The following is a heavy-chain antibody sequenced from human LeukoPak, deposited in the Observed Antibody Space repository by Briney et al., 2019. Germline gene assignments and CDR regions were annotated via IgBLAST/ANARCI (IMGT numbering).Heavy chain of an antibody. CDR2: IKQDGSEK. V-gene: IGHV3-7*01. CDR3: ARDSYYDSSGSIADCAFDI. CDR1: GFTFSSYW. D-gene: IGHD3-22*01. Sequence: GGSLRLSCAASGFTFSSYWMSWVRQAPGKGLEWVANIKQDGSEKYYVDSVKGRFTISRDNAKNSLYLQMNSLRAEDTAVYYCARDSYYDSSGSIADCAFDIWGQGTMVTVSS. J-gene: IGHJ3*02.